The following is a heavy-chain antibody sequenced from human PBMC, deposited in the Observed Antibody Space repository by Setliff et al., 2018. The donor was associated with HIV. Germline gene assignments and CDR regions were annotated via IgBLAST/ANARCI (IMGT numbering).Heavy chain of an antibody. D-gene: IGHD4-17*01. CDR1: GGSISSPTW. CDR2: IYHSGTT. Sequence: PSETLSLTCAVSGGSISSPTWWSWVRQTPGKGLQMIGEIYHSGTTNYNPSLKSRVTISVDKSKNQFSLKLNSVTAADTAVYYRARVGPTTAWRAYWFDPWGQGTLVTVSS. V-gene: IGHV4-4*02. J-gene: IGHJ5*02. CDR3: ARVGPTTAWRAYWFDP.